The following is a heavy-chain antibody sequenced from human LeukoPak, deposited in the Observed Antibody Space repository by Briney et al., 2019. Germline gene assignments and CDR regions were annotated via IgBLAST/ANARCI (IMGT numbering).Heavy chain of an antibody. Sequence: GESLKISCKGSGYSFTSYWIGWVRQMPGKGLEWMGIIYPGDSDTRYSPSFQGQVTISADKSISTAYLQWSSLKASDTAMYYCARGPPRGVYSRVFDYWGQGTLVTVSS. V-gene: IGHV5-51*01. J-gene: IGHJ4*02. CDR1: GYSFTSYW. CDR3: ARGPPRGVYSRVFDY. CDR2: IYPGDSDT. D-gene: IGHD6-13*01.